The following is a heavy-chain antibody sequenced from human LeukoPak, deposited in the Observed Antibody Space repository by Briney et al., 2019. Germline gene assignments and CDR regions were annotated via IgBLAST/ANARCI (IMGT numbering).Heavy chain of an antibody. CDR3: TKGDGRTFGGKPDY. CDR1: GFTFSSYG. J-gene: IGHJ4*02. D-gene: IGHD4-23*01. CDR2: ISDDGSNK. V-gene: IGHV3-30*18. Sequence: SGGSLRLSCAASGFTFSSYGMHWVRQAPGKGLEWVAVISDDGSNKYYGDSVKGRFTISRDNPKNTLYLQMNSLRAEDTAIYYCTKGDGRTFGGKPDYWGQGTLVTVSS.